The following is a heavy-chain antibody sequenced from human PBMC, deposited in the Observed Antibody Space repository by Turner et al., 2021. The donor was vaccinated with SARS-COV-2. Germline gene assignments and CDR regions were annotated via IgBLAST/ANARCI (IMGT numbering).Heavy chain of an antibody. CDR3: ATEMATISRYYYYGMDV. CDR1: GGSISSSSYY. Sequence: QLQLQESGPGLVKPSETLSLTCTVSGGSISSSSYYWGWIRQPPGKGLEWIWSIYYSGSTYYNPSLKSRVTISVYTSKNQFSLKLSSVTAADTAVYYCATEMATISRYYYYGMDVWGQGTTVTVSS. D-gene: IGHD5-12*01. J-gene: IGHJ6*02. V-gene: IGHV4-39*02. CDR2: IYYSGST.